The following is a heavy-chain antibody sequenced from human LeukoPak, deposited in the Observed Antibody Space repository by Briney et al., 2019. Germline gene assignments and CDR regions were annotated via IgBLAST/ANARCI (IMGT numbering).Heavy chain of an antibody. V-gene: IGHV4-34*01. Sequence: SETLSLTCAVYGGSFSGYYWSWIRQPPGKGLEWIGKINHSGSTNYNPSLKSRVTISVDTSKNQFSLKLSSVTAADTAVYYCARIYCSGGSCGLDYWGQGTLVTVSS. CDR3: ARIYCSGGSCGLDY. CDR1: GGSFSGYY. D-gene: IGHD2-15*01. CDR2: INHSGST. J-gene: IGHJ4*02.